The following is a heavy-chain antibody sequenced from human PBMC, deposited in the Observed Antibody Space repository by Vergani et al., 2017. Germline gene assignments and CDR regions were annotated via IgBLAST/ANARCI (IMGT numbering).Heavy chain of an antibody. Sequence: QVQLVESGGGVVQRGGSLRLPFPPFGFTLGNNDMQWIRQGPGKGLEFVAFIQFDGSNQYYADSVKGRFTLPRDFSKNTLYLQMNSLRTDDTATYYCAKHFRGWGIDYWGQGTQVIVSS. J-gene: IGHJ4*02. D-gene: IGHD3-16*01. CDR1: GFTLGNND. V-gene: IGHV3-30*02. CDR3: AKHFRGWGIDY. CDR2: IQFDGSNQ.